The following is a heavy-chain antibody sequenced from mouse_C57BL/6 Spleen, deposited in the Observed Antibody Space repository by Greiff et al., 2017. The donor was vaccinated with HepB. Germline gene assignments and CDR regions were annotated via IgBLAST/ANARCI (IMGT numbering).Heavy chain of an antibody. J-gene: IGHJ2*01. CDR1: GFNIKDYY. Sequence: VQLKQSGAELVRPGASVKLSCTASGFNIKDYYMHWVKQRPDQGLEWIGRLDPEDGDTEYAPKFQGKATMTADTSSNTAYLQLSSLTSEDTAVYYCTSYYGSSYKVYFDYWGQGTTLTVSS. D-gene: IGHD1-1*01. CDR3: TSYYGSSYKVYFDY. V-gene: IGHV14-1*01. CDR2: LDPEDGDT.